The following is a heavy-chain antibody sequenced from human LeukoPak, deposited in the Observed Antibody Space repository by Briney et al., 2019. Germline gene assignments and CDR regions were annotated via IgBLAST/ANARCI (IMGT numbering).Heavy chain of an antibody. Sequence: GGSLRLSCAASGFTFRNAWMTWVRQAPGQGLEWVGRIKSKTDGGTTDYAAPVKVRFTISRDDSKNTLHLQMNSLKTEDTALYYCTTTYNYDSSGSIVDYWGQETLVTVSS. CDR2: IKSKTDGGTT. CDR3: TTTYNYDSSGSIVDY. J-gene: IGHJ4*02. D-gene: IGHD3-22*01. CDR1: GFTFRNAW. V-gene: IGHV3-15*01.